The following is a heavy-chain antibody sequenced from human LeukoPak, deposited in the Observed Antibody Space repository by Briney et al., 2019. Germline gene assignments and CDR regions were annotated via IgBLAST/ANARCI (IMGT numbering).Heavy chain of an antibody. Sequence: ASVKVSCKASGGTFRGYAISWVRQAPGQGREWMGGIIPIFGTANYAQKFQGRVTITADESTSTAYMELSSLRSEDTAVYYCASGGGGYCSSTSCHLAAHHDYWGQGTLVTVSS. CDR2: IIPIFGTA. V-gene: IGHV1-69*01. CDR3: ASGGGGYCSSTSCHLAAHHDY. CDR1: GGTFRGYA. J-gene: IGHJ4*02. D-gene: IGHD2-2*01.